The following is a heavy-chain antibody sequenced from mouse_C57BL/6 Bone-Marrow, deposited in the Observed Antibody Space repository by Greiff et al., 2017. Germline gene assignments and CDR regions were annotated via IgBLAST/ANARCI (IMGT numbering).Heavy chain of an antibody. Sequence: EVKVVESGGGLVKPGGSLKLSCAASGFTFSSYAMSWVRQTPEKRLEWVATISDGGSYTYYPDNVKGRFTISRDNAKNNLYLQMSHLKSEDTAMYYCARDGLITYYFDYWGQGTTLTVSS. CDR1: GFTFSSYA. CDR2: ISDGGSYT. J-gene: IGHJ2*01. D-gene: IGHD1-1*01. CDR3: ARDGLITYYFDY. V-gene: IGHV5-4*01.